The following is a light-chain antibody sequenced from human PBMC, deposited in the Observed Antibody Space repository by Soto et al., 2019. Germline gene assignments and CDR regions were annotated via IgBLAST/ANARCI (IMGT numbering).Light chain of an antibody. CDR2: GAS. V-gene: IGKV3-15*01. J-gene: IGKJ5*01. CDR1: QSVGNN. CDR3: QQYNGWPIT. Sequence: EIVMAESPGSRTVAPGERVNLSWRASQSVGNNLAWHQQKPGQAPRLLIYGASTRATGFPARFSGSGSGTEFTLTISSLQSEDFAVYYCQQYNGWPITFGQGTRLEIK.